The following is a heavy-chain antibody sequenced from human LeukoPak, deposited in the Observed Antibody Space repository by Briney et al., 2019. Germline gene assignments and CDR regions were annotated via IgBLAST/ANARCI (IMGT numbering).Heavy chain of an antibody. CDR1: GYTFTSFD. V-gene: IGHV1-18*04. J-gene: IGHJ4*02. D-gene: IGHD3-16*01. CDR2: ISPYNGNT. CDR3: ARHGGLGNFFGLDY. Sequence: ASVKVSCTASGYTFTSFDITWVRQAPGQGLEWMAWISPYNGNTLHAQKLQGRVTMTTDTSTSTAYMELRSLRSDDTAMYYCARHGGLGNFFGLDYWGQGTLVTVSS.